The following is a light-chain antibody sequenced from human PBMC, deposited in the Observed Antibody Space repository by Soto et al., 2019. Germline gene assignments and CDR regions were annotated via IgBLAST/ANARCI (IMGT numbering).Light chain of an antibody. CDR3: QQLNSYPRT. CDR1: QGINRY. Sequence: DIQLTQSPSFLSASLGDRVTITCRASQGINRYLAWYQQKPGRAPKLLIYAASTLQSGVPSRFSGSGSGTEFTLTIIGLQPEDFASYYCQQLNSYPRTFGLGTKVDIK. V-gene: IGKV1-9*01. CDR2: AAS. J-gene: IGKJ1*01.